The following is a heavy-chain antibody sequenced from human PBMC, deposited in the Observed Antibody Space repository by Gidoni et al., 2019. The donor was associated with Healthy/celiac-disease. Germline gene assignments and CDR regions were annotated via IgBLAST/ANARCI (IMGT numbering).Heavy chain of an antibody. D-gene: IGHD6-13*01. V-gene: IGHV4-34*01. CDR3: ARARGVSSWFDP. Sequence: QVQLQQWGAGLLKPSETLSLTCAVYGGSFSGYYWSWIRQPPGKGLEWIGESNHSGSTNYNPSLKSRVTISVDTSKNQFSLKLSSVTAADTAVYYCARARGVSSWFDPWGQGTLVTVSS. CDR1: GGSFSGYY. CDR2: SNHSGST. J-gene: IGHJ5*02.